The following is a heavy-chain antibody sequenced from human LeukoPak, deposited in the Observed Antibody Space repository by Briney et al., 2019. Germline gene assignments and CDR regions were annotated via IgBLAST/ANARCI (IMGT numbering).Heavy chain of an antibody. CDR1: GFTFSDYA. J-gene: IGHJ3*02. V-gene: IGHV3-23*01. CDR2: ISGSGGST. CDR3: AKEVLDYYDSSGTRGAFDI. Sequence: GGSLRLSCAASGFTFSDYAMSWVRQAPGKGLEWVSAISGSGGSTYYADSVEGRFTISRDNSKNTLYLQMNSLRAEDTAIYYCAKEVLDYYDSSGTRGAFDIWGQGTMVTVSS. D-gene: IGHD3-22*01.